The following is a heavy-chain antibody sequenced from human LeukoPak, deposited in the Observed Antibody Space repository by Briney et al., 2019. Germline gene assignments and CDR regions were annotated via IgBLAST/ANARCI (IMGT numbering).Heavy chain of an antibody. CDR3: ARDPPVGVVPAAQDY. Sequence: SVKVSCKASGGTFSSYAISWVRQAPGQGLEWMGGIIPIFGTANYAQKFQGRVTITADESTSTAYMELSSLRSEDTAVYYCARDPPVGVVPAAQDYWGQGTLVTVSP. V-gene: IGHV1-69*13. CDR2: IIPIFGTA. D-gene: IGHD2-2*01. J-gene: IGHJ4*02. CDR1: GGTFSSYA.